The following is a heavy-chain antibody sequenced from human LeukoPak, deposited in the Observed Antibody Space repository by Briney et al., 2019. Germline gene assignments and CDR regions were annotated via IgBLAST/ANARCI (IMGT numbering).Heavy chain of an antibody. V-gene: IGHV3-11*01. CDR3: ARDLLYRWNIAVADYYYYYGMDV. J-gene: IGHJ6*02. D-gene: IGHD6-19*01. CDR1: GFTFSDYY. Sequence: PGGSLRLSCAASGFTFSDYYMSWIRQAPGKGLEWVSYIISSGSTIYYADSVKGRFTISRDNAKNSLYLQMNSLRAEDTAVYYCARDLLYRWNIAVADYYYYYGMDVWGQGTTVTVSS. CDR2: IISSGSTI.